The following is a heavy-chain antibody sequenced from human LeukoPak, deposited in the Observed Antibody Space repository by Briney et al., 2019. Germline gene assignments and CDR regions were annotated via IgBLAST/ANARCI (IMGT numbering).Heavy chain of an antibody. CDR3: ARRDIVVVPAAISRRRYYYYYMDV. CDR2: TRNKANSYTT. Sequence: GALRLSCAASGFTFSDHYMDWVRQAPGNRLEWVGRTRNKANSYTTEYAASVKGRFTISRDDSKNSLYLQMNSLKAEDTAVYYCARRDIVVVPAAISRRRYYYYYMDVWGKGTTVTISS. J-gene: IGHJ6*03. CDR1: GFTFSDHY. D-gene: IGHD2-2*02. V-gene: IGHV3-72*01.